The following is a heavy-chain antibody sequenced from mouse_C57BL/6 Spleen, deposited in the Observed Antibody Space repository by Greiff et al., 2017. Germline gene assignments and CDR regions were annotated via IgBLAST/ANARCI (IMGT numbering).Heavy chain of an antibody. CDR3: ARDYRYYFDY. Sequence: QVQLQQPGAELVRPGTSVQLSCKASGYTFTSYWMHWVKQRPGQGLEWIGVIDPSDSYTNYNQKFKGKATLTVDTSSSTAYMQLSSLTSEDAAVYYCARDYRYYFDYWGQGTTLTVSS. V-gene: IGHV1-59*01. CDR1: GYTFTSYW. D-gene: IGHD2-4*01. CDR2: IDPSDSYT. J-gene: IGHJ2*01.